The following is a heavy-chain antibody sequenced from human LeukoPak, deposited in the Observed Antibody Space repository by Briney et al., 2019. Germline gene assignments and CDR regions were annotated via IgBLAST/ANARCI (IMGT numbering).Heavy chain of an antibody. D-gene: IGHD3-10*01. CDR2: IIDDGGRT. Sequence: GSLRLSCAASGFIFDVYSMHWVRATPRRGLEWVSLIIDDGGRTYYADSVKGRFTISIDNSKNSLSLQMNSLKTDDTALYYCAKASLYYGSGADLDYWGQGTLVTVSS. J-gene: IGHJ4*02. V-gene: IGHV3-43*02. CDR3: AKASLYYGSGADLDY. CDR1: GFIFDVYS.